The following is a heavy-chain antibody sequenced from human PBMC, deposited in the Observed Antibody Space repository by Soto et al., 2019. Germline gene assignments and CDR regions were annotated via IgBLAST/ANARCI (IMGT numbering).Heavy chain of an antibody. CDR3: ARVLSSGNSDPFDY. CDR1: GFIFDDYG. D-gene: IGHD3-22*01. CDR2: INWNGGST. V-gene: IGHV3-20*04. Sequence: EVQLVESGGGVVRPGGSLRLSCAASGFIFDDYGMSWVRQGPGKGLEWVPGINWNGGSTVYADSVKGRFTISRDNAKNSLYLQMNSLRAEDTALYYCARVLSSGNSDPFDYWGQGTLVTVSS. J-gene: IGHJ4*02.